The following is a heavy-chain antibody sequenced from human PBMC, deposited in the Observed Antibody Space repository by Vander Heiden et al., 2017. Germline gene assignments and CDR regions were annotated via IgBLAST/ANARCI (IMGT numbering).Heavy chain of an antibody. D-gene: IGHD5-12*01. CDR3: TTGSEMATIYYFDY. J-gene: IGHJ4*02. CDR1: GCTCSHAW. CDR2: NKSKTDGGTT. V-gene: IGHV3-15*01. Sequence: EVQLVESGGGLVKSGESLRLSCAASGCTCSHAWMSWVRQAPGKGLEWVGRNKSKTDGGTTDYAAPVKGRFTISRDDSENTLYVQMNSLKTEDTAVYYCTTGSEMATIYYFDYWGQGTLVTVSS.